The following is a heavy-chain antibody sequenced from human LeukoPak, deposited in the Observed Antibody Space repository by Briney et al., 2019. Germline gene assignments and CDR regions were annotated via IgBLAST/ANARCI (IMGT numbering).Heavy chain of an antibody. CDR1: GFTFSSYS. J-gene: IGHJ6*03. CDR2: ISSSSSYI. D-gene: IGHD3-10*01. CDR3: ARAGPKGFGEFDYYYYMDV. V-gene: IGHV3-21*01. Sequence: GGSLRLSCAASGFTFSSYSMNWVRQAPGKGLEGVSSISSSSSYIYYADSVKGRFTISRDNAKNSLYLQMNRLRAEDTAVYYCARAGPKGFGEFDYYYYMDVWGKGTTVTVSS.